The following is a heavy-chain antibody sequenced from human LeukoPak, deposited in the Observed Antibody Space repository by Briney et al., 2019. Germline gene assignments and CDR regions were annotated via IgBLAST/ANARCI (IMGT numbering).Heavy chain of an antibody. D-gene: IGHD2-2*02. CDR3: ARGLELGYCSGASCYIWFDP. V-gene: IGHV4-34*01. CDR1: GGSFSGYY. CDR2: IDHGGRT. Sequence: PSETLSLTCVVSGGSFSGYYWSWIRQPPGKGLEWIGEIDHGGRTNYSPSLKSRVTISVDTSKNQFSLNLSSVTAADTAVYYCARGLELGYCSGASCYIWFDPWGQGTLVTVSS. J-gene: IGHJ5*02.